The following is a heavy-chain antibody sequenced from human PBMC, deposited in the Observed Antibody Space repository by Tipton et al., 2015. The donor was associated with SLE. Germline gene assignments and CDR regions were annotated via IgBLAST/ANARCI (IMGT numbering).Heavy chain of an antibody. Sequence: SLRLSCAASGFIFSNFAVHWVRQAPGKGLEWVAVIWSEGSNKYYADSVKGRFTISRDNSKNTLYLQMNNLRGDDTAVYYCAKGLHWLTEIEYWGQGTLVTVSS. J-gene: IGHJ4*02. CDR2: IWSEGSNK. CDR1: GFIFSNFA. D-gene: IGHD1-20*01. V-gene: IGHV3-33*06. CDR3: AKGLHWLTEIEY.